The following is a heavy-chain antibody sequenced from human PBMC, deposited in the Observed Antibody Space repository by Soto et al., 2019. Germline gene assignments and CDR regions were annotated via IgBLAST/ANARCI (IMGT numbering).Heavy chain of an antibody. Sequence: EVQLVESGGGLVRPGGSLRLSCAASGFTFSYYWMHWVRQAPGKGLVWVSRIHSDGSSTTYADFVKGRFIISRDNARNTVDLPMNSVRVEDTAVYYCARVDRGAFDLGGQGPVVTVSS. CDR2: IHSDGSST. CDR3: ARVDRGAFDL. J-gene: IGHJ3*01. D-gene: IGHD1-26*01. CDR1: GFTFSYYW. V-gene: IGHV3-74*01.